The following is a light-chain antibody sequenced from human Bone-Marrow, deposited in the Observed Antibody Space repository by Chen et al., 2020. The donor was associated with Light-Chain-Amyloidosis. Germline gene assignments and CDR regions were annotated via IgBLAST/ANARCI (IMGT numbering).Light chain of an antibody. CDR3: QVWERSRDRPV. CDR2: DDS. Sequence: SYVLTQPSSVSVAPGQTATMACGGNNIGSTSVHWYPQTPGQAPLLVVYDDSDRPSGIPERLSGSNTGNTTPLTISRVEAGDEGDYYCQVWERSRDRPVFGGGTKLTVL. CDR1: NIGSTS. V-gene: IGLV3-21*02. J-gene: IGLJ3*02.